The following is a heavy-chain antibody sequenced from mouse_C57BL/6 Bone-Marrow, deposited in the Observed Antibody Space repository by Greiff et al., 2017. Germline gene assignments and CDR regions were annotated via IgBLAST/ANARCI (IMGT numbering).Heavy chain of an antibody. CDR3: ARREAITTVLIDC. CDR2: IYPRSGNT. J-gene: IGHJ2*01. CDR1: GYTFTSYG. V-gene: IGHV1-81*01. D-gene: IGHD1-1*01. Sequence: QVQLQQSGAELARPGASVKLSCKAPGYTFTSYGISWVKQRTGQGLEWIGEIYPRSGNTYYNEKFKGKATLTADKSSSTAYMELRSLTSEASAVYFCARREAITTVLIDCWGEGTTLTVSS.